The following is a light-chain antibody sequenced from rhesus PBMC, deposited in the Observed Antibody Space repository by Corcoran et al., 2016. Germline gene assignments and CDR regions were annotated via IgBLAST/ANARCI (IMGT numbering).Light chain of an antibody. V-gene: IGKV1-22*01. J-gene: IGKJ4*01. CDR3: QQYSSRPLT. CDR2: KAS. Sequence: DIQMTQSPSSLSASVGDTVSITCRASQDISSWLVWYQQKPGQAPKLLISKASSLQGGVPSRFSCSGAGTDVTLTISSLQSEDFATYYGQQYSSRPLTFGEGTKVELK. CDR1: QDISSW.